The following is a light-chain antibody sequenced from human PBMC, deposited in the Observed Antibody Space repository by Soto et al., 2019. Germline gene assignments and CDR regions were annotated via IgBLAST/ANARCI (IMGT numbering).Light chain of an antibody. CDR3: QQRSNWLT. Sequence: EMVLTQAPTTLSLSPGEGATLSCRASQSVSSWLAWYQQKPGQAPRLLIYDASNRATGIPARFSGSGSGTDFTLTISSLEPEDFAVYYCQQRSNWLTFGGGTKVDIK. J-gene: IGKJ4*01. CDR1: QSVSSW. V-gene: IGKV3-11*01. CDR2: DAS.